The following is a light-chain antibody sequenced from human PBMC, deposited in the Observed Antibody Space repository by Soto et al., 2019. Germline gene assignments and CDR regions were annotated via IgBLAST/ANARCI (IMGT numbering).Light chain of an antibody. Sequence: EIVLTQSPGTLSLSPGERATLSCRASQSVRSTDLAWYQQKPGQAPRLLIYGASGRATGIPDRFSGSGSGTAITLAITGLEPEDFAVYYCQHYGRSLWTFGQGTRVEI. CDR1: QSVRSTD. J-gene: IGKJ1*01. V-gene: IGKV3-20*01. CDR2: GAS. CDR3: QHYGRSLWT.